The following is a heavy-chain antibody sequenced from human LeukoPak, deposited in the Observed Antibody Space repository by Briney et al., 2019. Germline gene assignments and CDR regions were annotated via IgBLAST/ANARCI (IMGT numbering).Heavy chain of an antibody. V-gene: IGHV1-2*02. J-gene: IGHJ3*02. CDR3: ARDSEEKDVFDI. Sequence: ASVKVSCKASGYTFTGYYMHWVRQAPGQGLEWMGWINPNSGGTNYAQKFQGRVTMTRDTSISTAYMELSRLRSDDTAVYYCARDSEEKDVFDIWGQGTMVTVSS. CDR1: GYTFTGYY. CDR2: INPNSGGT.